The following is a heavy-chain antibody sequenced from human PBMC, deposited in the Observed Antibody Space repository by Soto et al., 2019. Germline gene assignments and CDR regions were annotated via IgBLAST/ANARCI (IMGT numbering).Heavy chain of an antibody. D-gene: IGHD3-16*01. J-gene: IGHJ5*02. CDR2: LSGSGSST. CDR1: GFTFSRYA. V-gene: IGHV3-23*01. Sequence: GGSLTLSCEASGFTFSRYAMSWVRQAPGKGLEWVAALSGSGSSTYYADSVKGRFTISRDNYKNTMYLKMTSLRGEDTAVYHCVRHQEGMITITFGGVNWLDPWGQGTLV. CDR3: VRHQEGMITITFGGVNWLDP.